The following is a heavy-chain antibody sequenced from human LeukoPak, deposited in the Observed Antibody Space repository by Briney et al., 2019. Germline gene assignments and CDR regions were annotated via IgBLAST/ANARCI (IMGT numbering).Heavy chain of an antibody. J-gene: IGHJ4*02. CDR3: ARGEVITSTVTTYFDY. Sequence: PSETLSLTCTVSGGSISSYYWSWIRQPPGKGLEWIGYIYYSGSTNYNPSLKGRVTISVDTSKNQFSLKLSSVTAADTAVYYCARGEVITSTVTTYFDYWGQGTLVTVSS. D-gene: IGHD4-17*01. CDR2: IYYSGST. CDR1: GGSISSYY. V-gene: IGHV4-59*01.